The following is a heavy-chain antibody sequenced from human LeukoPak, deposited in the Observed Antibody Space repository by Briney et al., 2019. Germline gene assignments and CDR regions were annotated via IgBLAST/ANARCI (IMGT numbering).Heavy chain of an antibody. V-gene: IGHV1-18*01. CDR2: ISAYNGNT. CDR3: ARQRSSGWYPIYYFDY. D-gene: IGHD6-19*01. CDR1: GYTFTSYG. Sequence: ASVKVSCKASGYTFTSYGISWVRQAPGQGLEWMGWISAYNGNTNYAQKLQGRVTMTTDTSTSTAYMELRSLRSDDTAVYYCARQRSSGWYPIYYFDYWGQGTLVTVSS. J-gene: IGHJ4*02.